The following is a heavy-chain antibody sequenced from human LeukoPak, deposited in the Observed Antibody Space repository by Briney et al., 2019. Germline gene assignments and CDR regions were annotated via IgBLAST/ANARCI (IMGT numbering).Heavy chain of an antibody. CDR2: ISGSGGST. V-gene: IGHV3-23*01. CDR3: AKGAVAGSYYYYYMDV. Sequence: QTGGSLRLSCAASRFTFSSYAMSWVRQAPGKGLEWVSAISGSGGSTYYADSVKGRSTISRDNSKNTLYLQMNSLRAEDTAVYYCAKGAVAGSYYYYYMDVWGKGTTVTVSS. J-gene: IGHJ6*03. CDR1: RFTFSSYA. D-gene: IGHD6-19*01.